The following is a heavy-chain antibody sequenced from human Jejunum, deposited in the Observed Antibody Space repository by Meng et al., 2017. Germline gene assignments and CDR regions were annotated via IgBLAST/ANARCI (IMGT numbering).Heavy chain of an antibody. CDR1: GGSISSSSYY. V-gene: IGHV4-39*01. CDR3: ARPHTSA. Sequence: QLQVQESGPGLVQPSETLSLTCTVSGGSISSSSYYWGWIRQPPGKGLEWIGTMYYHGSTYYNPSLKSRVTISVDTSKNQFSLKLSSVTAADTAVYYCARPHTSAWGQGTLVTVSS. J-gene: IGHJ5*02. CDR2: MYYHGST. D-gene: IGHD2-21*01.